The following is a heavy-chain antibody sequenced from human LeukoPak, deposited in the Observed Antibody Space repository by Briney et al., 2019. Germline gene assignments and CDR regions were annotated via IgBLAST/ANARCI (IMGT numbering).Heavy chain of an antibody. CDR1: GFTFSSYS. V-gene: IGHV3-21*01. CDR3: AREFAGSASGAGY. Sequence: GGSLRLSCAASGFTFSSYSMNWVRQAPGKGLEWVSSMSVSSGLIYYADSVKGRFTISRDNAKSSLYLQMNRLRVEDTAVYYCAREFAGSASGAGYWGQGTLVTVTS. D-gene: IGHD1-26*01. J-gene: IGHJ4*02. CDR2: MSVSSGLI.